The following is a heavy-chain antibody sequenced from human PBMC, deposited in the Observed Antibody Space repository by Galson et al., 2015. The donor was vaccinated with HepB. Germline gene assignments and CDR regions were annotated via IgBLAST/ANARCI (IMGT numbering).Heavy chain of an antibody. Sequence: QVPGQGLEWMGWINPHSGGTNYAQKFQGRVTMTRDTSISTAYMELSSLRSDDTAVYYCASAACTYTTSCSPDFPWGQGTLVTVSS. J-gene: IGHJ5*02. CDR2: INPHSGGT. V-gene: IGHV1-2*02. D-gene: IGHD3-16*01. CDR3: ASAACTYTTSCSPDFP.